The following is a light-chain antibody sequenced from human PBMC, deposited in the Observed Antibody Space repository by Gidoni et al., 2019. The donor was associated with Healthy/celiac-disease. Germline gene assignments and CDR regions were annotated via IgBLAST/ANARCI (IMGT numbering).Light chain of an antibody. CDR2: AAS. CDR1: QSISSY. Sequence: IHMTQSPSSLSASVGDRVTITCRASQSISSYLNWYQQKPGKAPKLLIYAASSLQSGVPSRFSGSGSGTEFTITISSLQPEDFATYYCQQSYSTPTFGQGTKLEIK. CDR3: QQSYSTPT. J-gene: IGKJ2*01. V-gene: IGKV1-39*01.